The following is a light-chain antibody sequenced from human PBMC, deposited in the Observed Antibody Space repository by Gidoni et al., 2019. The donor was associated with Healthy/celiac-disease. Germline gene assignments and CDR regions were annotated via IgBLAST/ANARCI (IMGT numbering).Light chain of an antibody. Sequence: IQMTQSPSSLSASVGDRVTITCRASQSISTYVNWDQQKTGKAPKLLIYAASSLQSGVPSRFSGSGSGKDFTLTISSLQPEDFATYYCQQSYSTPRTFGQGTKVEIK. CDR1: QSISTY. J-gene: IGKJ1*01. CDR2: AAS. CDR3: QQSYSTPRT. V-gene: IGKV1-39*01.